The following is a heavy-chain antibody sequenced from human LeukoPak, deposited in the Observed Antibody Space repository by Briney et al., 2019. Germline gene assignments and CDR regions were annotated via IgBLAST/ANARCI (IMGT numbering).Heavy chain of an antibody. Sequence: GGSLRFYCAASGFSFNNYEMHWVRQTAGKGLEWVSAVGIAADTFYAGSVKGRFSISRDNAESSLFLQMNSLRAGDTAVYYCAREGRMGTADAFDVWGQGTMVTVSS. D-gene: IGHD1-14*01. CDR3: AREGRMGTADAFDV. V-gene: IGHV3-13*01. CDR1: GFSFNNYE. CDR2: VGIAADT. J-gene: IGHJ3*01.